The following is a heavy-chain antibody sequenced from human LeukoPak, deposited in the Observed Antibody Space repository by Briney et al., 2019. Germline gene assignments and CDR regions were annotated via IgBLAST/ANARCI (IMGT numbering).Heavy chain of an antibody. CDR1: GFTFSAHA. CDR3: AKDVLHDGSVYYANYLDS. V-gene: IGHV3-23*01. J-gene: IGHJ5*01. D-gene: IGHD3-22*01. CDR2: ISGSNGRT. Sequence: TGGSLRLSCAASGFTFSAHAMSWVRQPPGKGQEWVSAISGSNGRTHYADSLRGRFSISRDNSKNTLYLQMNSLRADDTAVYCAKDVLHDGSVYYANYLDSWGHGTLVTVSS.